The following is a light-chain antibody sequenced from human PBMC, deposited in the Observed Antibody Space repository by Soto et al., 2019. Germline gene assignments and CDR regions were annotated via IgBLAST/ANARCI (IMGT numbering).Light chain of an antibody. CDR3: QVWDGSSAQQV. CDR1: NIGSES. J-gene: IGLJ3*02. Sequence: SYELTQPPSVSVAPGKTATITCGGNNIGSESVHWYQQKPGQAPVLVIYYDSARPSGIPERFSGSNSGNTATLSITRVEAGNEADYFCQVWDGSSAQQVFGGGTKLTVL. V-gene: IGLV3-21*04. CDR2: YDS.